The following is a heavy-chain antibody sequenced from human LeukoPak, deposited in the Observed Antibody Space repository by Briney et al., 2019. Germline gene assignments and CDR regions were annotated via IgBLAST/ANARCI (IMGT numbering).Heavy chain of an antibody. J-gene: IGHJ4*02. D-gene: IGHD4-17*01. CDR1: GFTFSNYA. CDR3: AKITQGTTAGY. V-gene: IGHV3-23*01. Sequence: GGSLRLSCAASGFTFSNYAMSWVRQAPGKGLEWVSAISGSGGSTYYADSVKGRLTISRDNSKNTLYLQMNSLRAEDTAVYYCAKITQGTTAGYWGQGTLVTVSS. CDR2: ISGSGGST.